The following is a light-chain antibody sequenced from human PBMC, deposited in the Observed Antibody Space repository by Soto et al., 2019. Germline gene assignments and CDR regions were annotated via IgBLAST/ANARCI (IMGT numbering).Light chain of an antibody. CDR3: QQLNSFLFT. V-gene: IGKV1-9*01. Sequence: IQLTQSPSFLSASIGDRVTITCRASQGISTYLAWYQQKPGKPPNLLIYAASTLESGVPSRFSGNGSGTEFTLTIASLEPEDFATYYCQQLNSFLFTFGGGTKVEIK. CDR2: AAS. J-gene: IGKJ4*01. CDR1: QGISTY.